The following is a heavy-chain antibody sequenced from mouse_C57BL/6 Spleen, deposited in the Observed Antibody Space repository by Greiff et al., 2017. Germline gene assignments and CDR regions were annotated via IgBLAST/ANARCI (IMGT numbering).Heavy chain of an antibody. CDR2: ISSGGSYT. D-gene: IGHD2-4*01. CDR1: GFTFSSYG. J-gene: IGHJ3*01. CDR3: AREEYYDLGWFAY. V-gene: IGHV5-6*01. Sequence: EVKLMESGGDLVKPGGSLKLSCAASGFTFSSYGMSWVRQTPDKRLEWVATISSGGSYTYYPDSVKGRFTISRDNAKNTLYLQMSSLKSEDTAMYYCAREEYYDLGWFAYWGQGTLVTVSA.